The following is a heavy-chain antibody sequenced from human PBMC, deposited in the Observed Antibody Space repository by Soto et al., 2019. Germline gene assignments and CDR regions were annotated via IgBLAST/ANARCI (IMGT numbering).Heavy chain of an antibody. CDR2: ISYDGSNK. D-gene: IGHD3-22*01. CDR3: AKDPRGYYDSSGYFNDGMDV. V-gene: IGHV3-30*18. Sequence: QVQLVESGGGVVQPGRSLRLSCAASGFTFSSYGMHWVRQAPGKGLEWVAVISYDGSNKYYADSVKGRFTISRDNSKNTLYLQMNILRAEDTAVYYCAKDPRGYYDSSGYFNDGMDVWGQGTKVTVSS. J-gene: IGHJ6*02. CDR1: GFTFSSYG.